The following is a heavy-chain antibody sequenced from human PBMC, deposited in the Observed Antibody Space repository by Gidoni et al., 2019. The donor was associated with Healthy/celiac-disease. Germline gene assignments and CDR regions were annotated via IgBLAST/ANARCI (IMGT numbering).Heavy chain of an antibody. CDR1: GFHFSSYG. Sequence: QVQLVESGGGVVQPGRSLRLSCAASGFHFSSYGMHWVRQAPGQGLEWVAVIWYDGSKKYYADSVKGRFTISRDNSKNTLYLQMNSLRAEDTAVYYCARDASSYYYDSSGYYSPLGYWGQGTLVTVSS. J-gene: IGHJ4*02. CDR2: IWYDGSKK. CDR3: ARDASSYYYDSSGYYSPLGY. V-gene: IGHV3-33*01. D-gene: IGHD3-22*01.